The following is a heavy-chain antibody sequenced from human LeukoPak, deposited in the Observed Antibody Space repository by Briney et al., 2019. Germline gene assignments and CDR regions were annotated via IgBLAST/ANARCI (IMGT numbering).Heavy chain of an antibody. J-gene: IGHJ3*02. CDR3: AKWEESENAFDI. CDR1: GNSINNYY. Sequence: PSETLSLTCTVSGNSINNYYWNWIRQPPGKALEWIGYTHYSGTSYYNPSLKSRVTMSVDTSKNQFSLKLNSVTAADTAVYFCAKWEESENAFDIWGQGTMVSASS. CDR2: THYSGTS. V-gene: IGHV4-59*13. D-gene: IGHD1-26*01.